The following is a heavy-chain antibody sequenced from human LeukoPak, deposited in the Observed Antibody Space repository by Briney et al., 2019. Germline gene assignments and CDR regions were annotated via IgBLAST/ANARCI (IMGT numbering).Heavy chain of an antibody. D-gene: IGHD6-19*01. J-gene: IGHJ4*02. CDR1: GYTFTGYY. CDR3: ARELLGEQWLVLSESKNSFDY. Sequence: ASVKVSCKASGYTFTGYYMHWVRQAPGQGLEWMGIINPSGGSTSYAQKFQGRVTMTRDMSTSTVYMELSSLRSEDTAVYYCARELLGEQWLVLSESKNSFDYWGQGTLVTVSS. CDR2: INPSGGST. V-gene: IGHV1-46*01.